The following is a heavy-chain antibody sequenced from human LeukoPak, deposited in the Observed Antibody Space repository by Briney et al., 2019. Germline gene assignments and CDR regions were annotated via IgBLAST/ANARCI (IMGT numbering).Heavy chain of an antibody. CDR2: IYYSGST. J-gene: IGHJ4*02. CDR3: ARVRMAAGNSEPLYFDY. D-gene: IGHD1-14*01. V-gene: IGHV4-39*01. Sequence: SETLSLTCTVSGGSISSSGYYWGWIRQPPGKGLEWIGSIYYSGSTYYNPSLKSRVTISVDTPKNQFSLKLSSVTAADTAVYYCARVRMAAGNSEPLYFDYWAREPWSPSPQ. CDR1: GGSISSSGYY.